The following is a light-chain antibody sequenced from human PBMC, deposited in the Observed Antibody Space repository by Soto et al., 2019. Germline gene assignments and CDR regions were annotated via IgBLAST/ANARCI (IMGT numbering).Light chain of an antibody. CDR3: QQYNDWPNYT. Sequence: EIFMAQSPATLSVSAGERATLSCRASQSVGGNIAWYQQSPGQAPRLLIYATSTRATGIPARLSGRGSGTEVALTISSLQSEDSAVYYCQQYNDWPNYTFGQGTKLEIK. V-gene: IGKV3-15*01. J-gene: IGKJ2*01. CDR2: ATS. CDR1: QSVGGN.